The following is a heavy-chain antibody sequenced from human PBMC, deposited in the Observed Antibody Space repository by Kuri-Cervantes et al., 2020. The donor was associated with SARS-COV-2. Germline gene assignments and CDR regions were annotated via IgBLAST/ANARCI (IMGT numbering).Heavy chain of an antibody. CDR2: TSSNGGST. CDR1: GFIFSSYA. J-gene: IGHJ3*02. D-gene: IGHD3-22*01. V-gene: IGHV3-64D*06. CDR3: VKFRRITMKVAFDI. Sequence: GEALKISCSASGFIFSSYAMHWVRQAPGKGPEYVSATSSNGGSTYYADSVKGRFTISRDNSKNTLFLQMSSLRAEDTAVYYCVKFRRITMKVAFDIWGQGTMVTVSS.